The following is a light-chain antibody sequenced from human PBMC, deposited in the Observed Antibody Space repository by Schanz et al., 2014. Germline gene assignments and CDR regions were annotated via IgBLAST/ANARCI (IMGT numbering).Light chain of an antibody. J-gene: IGKJ4*01. V-gene: IGKV3-20*01. CDR3: QQYDNWPRT. CDR1: QSVSSSY. CDR2: GAS. Sequence: EIVLTQSPGTLSLSPGERATLSCRASQSVSSSYLAWYEQKPGQAPRLLIYGASTRATGIPARFSGSGSGTDFTLTISRLEPEDFAIYYCQQYDNWPRTFGGGTKVEIK.